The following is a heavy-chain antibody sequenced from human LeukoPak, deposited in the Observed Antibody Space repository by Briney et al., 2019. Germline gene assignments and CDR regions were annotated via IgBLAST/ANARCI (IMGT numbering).Heavy chain of an antibody. CDR1: SGSIISYY. V-gene: IGHV4-4*07. J-gene: IGHJ4*02. Sequence: SETLSLTCTVSSGSIISYYWSWVRQPAGKGLEWIGRFYISGSTNYNPSLKSRVTISGDKSTNQLSLKLSSVTAADTAVYYCARDMYYYDSSGAYKYFEYWGQGTLVTVSS. D-gene: IGHD3-22*01. CDR3: ARDMYYYDSSGAYKYFEY. CDR2: FYISGST.